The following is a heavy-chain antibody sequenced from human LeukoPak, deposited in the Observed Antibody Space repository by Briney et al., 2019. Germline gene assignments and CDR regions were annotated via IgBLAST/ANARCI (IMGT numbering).Heavy chain of an antibody. CDR1: GFTVSSNY. D-gene: IGHD1-26*01. CDR2: IYRGGST. J-gene: IGHJ5*02. Sequence: GGSLRLSCAASGFTVSSNYMSCVRQAPGKGLEWVSVIYRGGSTYYADSVKGRFTISRDNSKNTLYLQMNSLRAEDTAVYYCARDKGESGSYYSWFDPWGQGTLVTVSS. V-gene: IGHV3-66*01. CDR3: ARDKGESGSYYSWFDP.